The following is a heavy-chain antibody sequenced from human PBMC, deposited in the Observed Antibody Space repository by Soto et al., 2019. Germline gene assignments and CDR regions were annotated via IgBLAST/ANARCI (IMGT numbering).Heavy chain of an antibody. CDR1: GFTFSDYY. V-gene: IGHV3-11*01. CDR2: INSGAENI. Sequence: QVQLVESGGGLVKPEGSLRLSCAASGFTFSDYYMSWIRQAPGKGLEWLSYINSGAENIFYADSVKGRFTISRDNTKNSLFLQMNSLGADDTAIYYCARNVGGLQWGRADAFDIWGQGTTVIVSS. CDR3: ARNVGGLQWGRADAFDI. J-gene: IGHJ3*02. D-gene: IGHD3-16*01.